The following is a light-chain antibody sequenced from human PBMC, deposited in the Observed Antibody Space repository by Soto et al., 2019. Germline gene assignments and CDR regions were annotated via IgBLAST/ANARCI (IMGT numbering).Light chain of an antibody. J-gene: IGKJ2*01. CDR1: QSVNRN. CDR2: NTS. CDR3: QQYNNWPYT. V-gene: IGKV3-15*01. Sequence: EIVMTQSPASLSVSPGERVTLSCRASQSVNRNLAWYQQKPGQAPRLLIYNTSTRATGIPARFSGSGSGTEFTLIISSLQSEDFAVYYCQQYNNWPYTFGQGTKLEIK.